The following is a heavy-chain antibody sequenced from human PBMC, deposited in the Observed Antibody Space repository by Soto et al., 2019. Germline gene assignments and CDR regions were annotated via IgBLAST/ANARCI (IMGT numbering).Heavy chain of an antibody. J-gene: IGHJ4*02. D-gene: IGHD3-22*01. Sequence: QITLKESGPTLVKPTQTLTLTCTFSGFSLSTSGVGVGWIRQPPGKALEWLALIYWDDDKRYSPSLKSRLTITKDTSKNQVVLTMTNMDPVDTATYYCEHGNTCSYDGTPNRFDYWGQGTLVTVSS. CDR2: IYWDDDK. CDR1: GFSLSTSGVG. V-gene: IGHV2-5*02. CDR3: EHGNTCSYDGTPNRFDY.